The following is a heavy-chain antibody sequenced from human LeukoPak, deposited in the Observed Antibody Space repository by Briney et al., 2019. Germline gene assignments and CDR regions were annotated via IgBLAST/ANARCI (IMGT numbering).Heavy chain of an antibody. D-gene: IGHD3-10*01. Sequence: PSETLSLTCAVYGGSFSGYYWSWIRQPPGKGLEWIGEISHSGSTNYNPSLKSRVTISVDTSKNQFSLKLSSVTAADTAVYYCARAFRGSRSQILDYWGQGTLVTVSS. J-gene: IGHJ4*02. CDR1: GGSFSGYY. V-gene: IGHV4-34*01. CDR3: ARAFRGSRSQILDY. CDR2: ISHSGST.